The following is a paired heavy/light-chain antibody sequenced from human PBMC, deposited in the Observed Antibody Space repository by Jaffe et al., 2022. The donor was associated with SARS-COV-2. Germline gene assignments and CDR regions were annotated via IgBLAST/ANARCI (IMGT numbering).Light chain of an antibody. CDR1: QSVSSY. CDR2: DAS. J-gene: IGKJ4*01. Sequence: EIVLTQSPATLSLSPGERATLSCRASQSVSSYLAWYQQKPGQAPRLLIYDASNRATGIPARFSGSGSGTDFTLTISSLEPEDFAVYYCQQRSNWPSLTFGGGTKVEIK. CDR3: QQRSNWPSLT. V-gene: IGKV3-11*01.
Heavy chain of an antibody. V-gene: IGHV5-51*01. D-gene: IGHD2-2*01. CDR3: ARQLLSGTRPHCSSTSCPSPHPLYFDY. Sequence: EVQLVQSGAEVKKPGESLKISCKGSGYSFTSYWIGWVRQMPGKGLEWMGIIYPGDSDTRYSPSFQGQVTISADKSISTAYLQWSSLKASDTAMYYCARQLLSGTRPHCSSTSCPSPHPLYFDYWGQGTLVTVSS. J-gene: IGHJ4*02. CDR1: GYSFTSYW. CDR2: IYPGDSDT.